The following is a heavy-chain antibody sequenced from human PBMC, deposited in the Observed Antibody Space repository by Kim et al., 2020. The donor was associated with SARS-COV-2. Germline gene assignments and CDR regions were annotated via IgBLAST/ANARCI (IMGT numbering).Heavy chain of an antibody. CDR2: ISYDGSNK. CDR1: GFSFSNYG. D-gene: IGHD3-22*01. CDR3: AKASDDSNY. V-gene: IGHV3-30*18. Sequence: GGSLRLSCAASGFSFSNYGMHWVRQAPGKGLEWVAVISYDGSNKYYADSVKGRFTISRDNSKNTLYLQMNSLRAEDTAVYYCAKASDDSNYWGQGTLVTV. J-gene: IGHJ4*02.